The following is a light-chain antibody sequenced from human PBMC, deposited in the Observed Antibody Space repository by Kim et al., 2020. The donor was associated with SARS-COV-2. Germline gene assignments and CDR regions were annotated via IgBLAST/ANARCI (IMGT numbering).Light chain of an antibody. V-gene: IGLV3-25*03. Sequence: PGRAPILTPYRDNERPSWIPERFSGSRSGTTVTLTITGVQAEDEADYFCQSADISCTSWIFGGGTQLTVL. CDR3: QSADISCTSWI. J-gene: IGLJ2*01. CDR2: RDN.